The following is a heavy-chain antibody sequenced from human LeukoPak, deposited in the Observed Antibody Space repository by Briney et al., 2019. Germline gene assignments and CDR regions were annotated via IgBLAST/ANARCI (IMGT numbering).Heavy chain of an antibody. V-gene: IGHV3-30*18. CDR1: GFSFSGYA. CDR2: ISHDASNQ. CDR3: AKAVGGEFDP. J-gene: IGHJ5*02. Sequence: GGSLRLSCAASGFSFSGYAMHWVRQAPGKGLEWVALISHDASNQYYGDSVKGRFTISRDNSKNTLYLQMNSLRAEDTAVYYCAKAVGGEFDPWGQGTLVTVSS.